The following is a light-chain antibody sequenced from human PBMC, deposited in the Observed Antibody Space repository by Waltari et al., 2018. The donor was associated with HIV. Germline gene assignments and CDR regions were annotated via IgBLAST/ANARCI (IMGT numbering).Light chain of an antibody. V-gene: IGKV1-39*01. CDR3: QQTYSFPHT. CDR1: QIINSY. J-gene: IGKJ5*01. CDR2: GAT. Sequence: DIQMTQSPSSLSASVGDRVSITCRPSQIINSYLNWYQHTPGKPPKLLIFGATTLQTGVSSRFSGSESATEFTLTVTGLQPEDLATYFCQQTYSFPHTFGQGTRLDIK.